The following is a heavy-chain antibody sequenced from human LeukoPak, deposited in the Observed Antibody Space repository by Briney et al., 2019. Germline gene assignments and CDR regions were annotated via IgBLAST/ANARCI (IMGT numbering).Heavy chain of an antibody. D-gene: IGHD3-22*01. Sequence: PSETLSLTCTVSGGSISSYYWSWIRQPPGKGLEWIGYIYYSGSTNYNPSLKSRVTISVDTSKNQFSLKLSSVTAADTAVYYCARSEGYYASSGCFDYWGQGTLVTVSS. CDR3: ARSEGYYASSGCFDY. CDR1: GGSISSYY. CDR2: IYYSGST. J-gene: IGHJ4*02. V-gene: IGHV4-59*12.